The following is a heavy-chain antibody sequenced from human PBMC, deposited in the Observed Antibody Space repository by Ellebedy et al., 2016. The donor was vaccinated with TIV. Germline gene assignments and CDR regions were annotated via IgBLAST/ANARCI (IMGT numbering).Heavy chain of an antibody. Sequence: AASVQVSCKATGYPFTNLDINWVRHATAQALVWMGCMSPRNGNTGYAEKFQGRVTMTRDTSISTAYMELGSLTSEDTAVYYCARGVDAGTDFWGQGTLVTVSS. CDR2: MSPRNGNT. D-gene: IGHD6-13*01. CDR3: ARGVDAGTDF. V-gene: IGHV1-8*01. CDR1: GYPFTNLD. J-gene: IGHJ4*02.